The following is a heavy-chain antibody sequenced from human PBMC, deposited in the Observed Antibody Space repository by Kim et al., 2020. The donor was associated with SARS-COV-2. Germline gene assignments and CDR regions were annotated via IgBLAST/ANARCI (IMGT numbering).Heavy chain of an antibody. J-gene: IGHJ4*02. CDR3: ASDPDIAVSGTFHY. CDR2: ISYDGTTN. V-gene: IGHV3-33*05. CDR1: GFTFSSYG. Sequence: GGSLRLSCAASGFTFSSYGMHWVRPAPGTRLAWVAVISYDGTTNYYADSVTGRFTISRDNSKNTLYLQMTSLRAEDTAVYYSASDPDIAVSGTFHYWRQG. D-gene: IGHD6-19*01.